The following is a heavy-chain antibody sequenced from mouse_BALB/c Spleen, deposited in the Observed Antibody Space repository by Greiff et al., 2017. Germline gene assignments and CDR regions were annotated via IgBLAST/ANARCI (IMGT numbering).Heavy chain of an antibody. J-gene: IGHJ3*01. V-gene: IGHV2-2*02. CDR3: ARGVTTEGFAY. Sequence: VQRVESGPGLVQPSQSLSITCTVSGFSLTSYGVHWVRQSPGKGLEWLGVIWSGGSTDYNAAFISRLSISKDNSKSQVFFKMNSLQANDTAIYYCARGVTTEGFAYWGQGTLVTVSA. D-gene: IGHD2-2*01. CDR2: IWSGGST. CDR1: GFSLTSYG.